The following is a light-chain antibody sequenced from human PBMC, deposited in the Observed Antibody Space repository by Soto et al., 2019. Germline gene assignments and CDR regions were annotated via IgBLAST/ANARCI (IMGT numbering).Light chain of an antibody. CDR3: QQYGNSPIN. CDR2: DAS. CDR1: QSVSSY. J-gene: IGKJ5*01. V-gene: IGKV3-11*01. Sequence: EIVWTPSPATLSLSPVEIATLSCMASQSVSSYLAWYQQKPGQAPRLLIYDASNRATGIPARFSGSGSGTDFTLTISRLEPEDFAVYYCQQYGNSPINCGQGKQRAIK.